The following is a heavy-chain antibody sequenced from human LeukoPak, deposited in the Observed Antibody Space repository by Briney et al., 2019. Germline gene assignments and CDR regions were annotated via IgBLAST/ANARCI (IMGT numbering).Heavy chain of an antibody. CDR3: AGYDFWSGLDY. Sequence: SQTLSLTCTVSGGSISSGSYYWSWIRQPAGKGREWIGRIYTSGSTNYNPSLKSRVTISVDTSKNQFSLKLSSVTAADTAVYYCAGYDFWSGLDYWGQGTLVTVSS. J-gene: IGHJ4*02. CDR2: IYTSGST. CDR1: GGSISSGSYY. V-gene: IGHV4-61*02. D-gene: IGHD3-3*01.